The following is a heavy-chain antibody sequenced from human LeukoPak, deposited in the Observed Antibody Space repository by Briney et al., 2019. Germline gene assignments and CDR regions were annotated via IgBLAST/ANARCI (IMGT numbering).Heavy chain of an antibody. CDR1: GFTVSSNS. V-gene: IGHV3-53*01. Sequence: GGSLRLSCTVSGFTVSSNSMSWVRQAPGKGLEWVSFIYSDNTHYSDSVKGRFTISRDNSKNTLYLQMNSLKTEDTAVYYCTTDTIAAAYAFDIWGQGAMVTVSS. CDR2: IYSDNT. CDR3: TTDTIAAAYAFDI. J-gene: IGHJ3*02. D-gene: IGHD6-13*01.